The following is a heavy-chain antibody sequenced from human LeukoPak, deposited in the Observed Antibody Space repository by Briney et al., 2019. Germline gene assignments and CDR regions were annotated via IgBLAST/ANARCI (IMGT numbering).Heavy chain of an antibody. CDR2: ISACNGNT. CDR3: ARQYDCSAYYNYNMEV. J-gene: IGHJ6*03. V-gene: IGHV1-18*01. CDR1: GYTFSNYG. Sequence: ASVKVSCKASGYTFSNYGISWVRQAPGQGLEWIGWISACNGNTHSALDLQGRVTTTTDTLTSTAYMELRGLRSDDTAVYYCARQYDCSAYYNYNMEVWGQGTTVTVSS. D-gene: IGHD3-22*01.